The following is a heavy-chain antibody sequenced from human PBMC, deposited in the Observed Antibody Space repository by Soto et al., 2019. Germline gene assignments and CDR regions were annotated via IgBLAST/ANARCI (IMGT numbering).Heavy chain of an antibody. J-gene: IGHJ4*02. V-gene: IGHV4-31*03. CDR1: GGSISSGGYY. Sequence: SETLSLTCTVSGGSISSGGYYWSWIRQHPGKGLEWIGYIYYSGSTYYNPSLKSRVTISVDTSKNQFSLKLSSVTAADTAVYYCARGSIDYDILTGYSPQPIDYWGQGTLVTVSS. D-gene: IGHD3-9*01. CDR2: IYYSGST. CDR3: ARGSIDYDILTGYSPQPIDY.